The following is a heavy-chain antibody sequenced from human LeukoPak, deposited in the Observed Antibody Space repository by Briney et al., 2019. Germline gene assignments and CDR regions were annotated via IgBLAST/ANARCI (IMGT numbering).Heavy chain of an antibody. CDR3: ARVRGDLSIDY. J-gene: IGHJ4*02. CDR1: IESFSGYY. V-gene: IGHV4-34*01. CDR2: INHSGTT. D-gene: IGHD2-21*02. Sequence: SETLSLTCAISIESFSGYYWTWIRQPPGKGLEWIGEINHSGTTNYNPSLKSRVTISADTSKNQFSLKLTSVTAADTATYYCARVRGDLSIDYWGQGNLATVSS.